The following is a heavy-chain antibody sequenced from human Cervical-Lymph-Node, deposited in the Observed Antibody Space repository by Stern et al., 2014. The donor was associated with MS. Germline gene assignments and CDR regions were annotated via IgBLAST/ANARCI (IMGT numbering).Heavy chain of an antibody. J-gene: IGHJ4*02. CDR1: GFTFSGYG. Sequence: VQLVESGGGAVQPGRSLRLSCATSGFTFSGYGMYWVRQAPGKGLEWVAISVSDGTKEDYADSVKGRFTISRDNSKNTLYLQMTSLRAEDTAVYYCARDDRTSWYGGMPHWGQGTLVTVSS. CDR3: ARDDRTSWYGGMPH. CDR2: SVSDGTKE. V-gene: IGHV3-33*01. D-gene: IGHD6-13*01.